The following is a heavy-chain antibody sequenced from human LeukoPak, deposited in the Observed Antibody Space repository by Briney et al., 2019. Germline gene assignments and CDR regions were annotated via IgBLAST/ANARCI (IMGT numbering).Heavy chain of an antibody. CDR3: ARGDLKYYYDSSGYQSGY. Sequence: GGSLRLSCAASGFSFSSYAMSWVRQAPGKGPGWVSAISGSGGNTYYADSVRGRFTISRDNSKNTLYLQMNSLRAEDTAVYYCARGDLKYYYDSSGYQSGYWGQGTLVTVSS. CDR2: ISGSGGNT. CDR1: GFSFSSYA. D-gene: IGHD3-22*01. J-gene: IGHJ4*02. V-gene: IGHV3-23*01.